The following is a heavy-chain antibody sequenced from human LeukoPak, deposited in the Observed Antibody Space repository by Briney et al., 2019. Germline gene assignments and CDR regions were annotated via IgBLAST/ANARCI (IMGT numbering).Heavy chain of an antibody. V-gene: IGHV4-4*09. Sequence: SETLSLSCTVSGGSISNYYWSWIRQPPGRGLEWIAYIHSSGITKYNPSLKSRVTISVGTSKNQFSLKLTSVTAADTALYFCARHAQRYDSSFDSWGQGTLVTVSS. CDR3: ARHAQRYDSSFDS. D-gene: IGHD3-22*01. CDR1: GGSISNYY. J-gene: IGHJ4*02. CDR2: IHSSGIT.